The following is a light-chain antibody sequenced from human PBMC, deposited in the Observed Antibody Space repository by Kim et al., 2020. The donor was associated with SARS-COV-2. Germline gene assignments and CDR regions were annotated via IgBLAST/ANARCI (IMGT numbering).Light chain of an antibody. V-gene: IGLV3-25*03. Sequence: VSRGQTARTTCSGEALPKQYAYWYQQKPGQAPVLVISRDSESPSGIPERFSGSSSGTTVTFTISGVQAEDEADYYCQSADSSGAWVFGGGTQLTVL. J-gene: IGLJ3*02. CDR3: QSADSSGAWV. CDR2: RDS. CDR1: ALPKQY.